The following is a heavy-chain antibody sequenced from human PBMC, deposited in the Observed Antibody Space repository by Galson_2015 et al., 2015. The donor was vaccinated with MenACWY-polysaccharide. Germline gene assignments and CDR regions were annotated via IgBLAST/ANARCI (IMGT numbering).Heavy chain of an antibody. J-gene: IGHJ4*02. V-gene: IGHV3-23*01. CDR1: GFSMTSYA. CDR3: AKSSQWGAAAVGSFDH. Sequence: SPRLSCAASGFSMTSYAVNWVRQAPGKGLEWVGVISGSGIDIRYADSVKGRFTISRDTSKSTLYLQMDSVRAEDTAKYYCAKSSQWGAAAVGSFDHWGQGTLVTVSS. CDR2: ISGSGIDI. D-gene: IGHD6-13*01.